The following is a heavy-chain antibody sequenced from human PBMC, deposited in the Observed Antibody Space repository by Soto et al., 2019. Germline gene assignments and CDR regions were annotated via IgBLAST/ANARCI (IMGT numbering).Heavy chain of an antibody. D-gene: IGHD3-10*01. CDR3: ARHYGSGSYLYYGMDV. V-gene: IGHV3-7*01. CDR2: IKEDGSEK. Sequence: WGSLRLSCAASGFTFSIYCIICFRQSPFKGLEWVANIKEDGSEKKYVDSVKGRFTISRDNAKNSLYLQMNSLRAEDTAVYYCARHYGSGSYLYYGMDVWGQGTTVTVSS. CDR1: GFTFSIYC. J-gene: IGHJ6*02.